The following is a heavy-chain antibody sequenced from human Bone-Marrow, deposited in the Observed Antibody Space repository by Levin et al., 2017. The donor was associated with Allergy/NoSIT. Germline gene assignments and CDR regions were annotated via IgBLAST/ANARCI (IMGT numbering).Heavy chain of an antibody. Sequence: PGGSLRLSCAASGFTFSNYAMSWVRQAPGKGLEWVSSISGSGGSTYYADSVKGRFTISRDNSKNTLYLQMNSLRAEDTAVYYCAKDLGSSSWYGSRWDYWGQGTLVTVSS. V-gene: IGHV3-23*01. CDR3: AKDLGSSSWYGSRWDY. D-gene: IGHD6-13*01. CDR1: GFTFSNYA. J-gene: IGHJ4*02. CDR2: ISGSGGST.